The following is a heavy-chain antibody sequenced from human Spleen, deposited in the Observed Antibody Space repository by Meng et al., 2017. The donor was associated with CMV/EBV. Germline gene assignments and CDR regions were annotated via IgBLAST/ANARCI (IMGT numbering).Heavy chain of an antibody. CDR3: AKDSTYSA. V-gene: IGHV3-23*03. D-gene: IGHD6-13*01. CDR1: GFTFSNYA. CDR2: IYAGGRSA. Sequence: GSLRLSCAASGFTFSNYAMNWVRQAPGKGLEWVAVIYAGGRSAYYADSVKGRFTIFRDSSKNTVYLEMNSLRAEDTALYYCAKDSTYSAWGQGTLVTVSS. J-gene: IGHJ5*02.